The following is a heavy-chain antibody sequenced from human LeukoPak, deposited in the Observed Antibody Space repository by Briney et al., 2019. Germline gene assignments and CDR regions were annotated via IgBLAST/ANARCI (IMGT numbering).Heavy chain of an antibody. CDR3: ARDANDYASPPDY. Sequence: GGSLRLSCAASGFTFSYYWMYWVRQAPGKGLVWVSRMNTDGSSRSYADSVKGRFTISRDNSKNTLYLQMNSLRAEDTAVYYCARDANDYASPPDYWGQGTLVTVSS. V-gene: IGHV3-74*01. D-gene: IGHD3-16*01. J-gene: IGHJ4*02. CDR2: MNTDGSSR. CDR1: GFTFSYYW.